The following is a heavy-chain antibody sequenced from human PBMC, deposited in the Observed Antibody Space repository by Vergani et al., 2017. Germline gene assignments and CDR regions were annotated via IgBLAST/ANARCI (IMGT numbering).Heavy chain of an antibody. D-gene: IGHD2/OR15-2a*01. Sequence: EVQLLESGGGLVQPGGSLRLSCAASGFTFSSYAMGWVRQAPGKGLEWVSAISGSGGSTYYADSVKGRFTISRDNSKNTLYLQMNSLRAEDTAVYYCAKRSRLSGWFDPGGEGTLVTVSS. J-gene: IGHJ5*02. CDR2: ISGSGGST. CDR3: AKRSRLSGWFDP. V-gene: IGHV3-23*01. CDR1: GFTFSSYA.